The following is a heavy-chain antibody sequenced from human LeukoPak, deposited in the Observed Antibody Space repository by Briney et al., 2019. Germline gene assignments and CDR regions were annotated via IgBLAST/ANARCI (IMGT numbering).Heavy chain of an antibody. D-gene: IGHD5-18*01. CDR1: EFTFSGYS. CDR3: AKDPPTVMANAFLI. V-gene: IGHV3-48*01. J-gene: IGHJ3*02. CDR2: ISSGSGII. Sequence: GGSLRLSCVGSEFTFSGYSMNWVRQAPGKGLEWVAYISSGSGIIYYADSVKGRFTVSRDNAKNSLYLQMSSLRADDTAVYSCAKDPPTVMANAFLICGQGTMVTVS.